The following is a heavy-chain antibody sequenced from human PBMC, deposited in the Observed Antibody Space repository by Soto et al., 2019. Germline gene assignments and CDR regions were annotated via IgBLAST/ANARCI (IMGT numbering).Heavy chain of an antibody. V-gene: IGHV2-5*02. Sequence: QITLKESGPTLVKPTQTLTLTCTFSGFSLSTSGVGVGWIRQPPGKALEWLALIYWDDDKRYSPSLKSRLTITKDTSKNQVVLTMTNMDPVDTATYCCAHRTLYSSGWYYFDYWGQGTLVTVSS. CDR2: IYWDDDK. D-gene: IGHD6-19*01. CDR1: GFSLSTSGVG. J-gene: IGHJ4*02. CDR3: AHRTLYSSGWYYFDY.